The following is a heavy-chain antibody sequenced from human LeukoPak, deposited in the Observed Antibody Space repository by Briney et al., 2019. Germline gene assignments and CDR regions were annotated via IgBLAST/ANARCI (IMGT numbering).Heavy chain of an antibody. CDR2: ISANNGNG. J-gene: IGHJ4*02. Sequence: GASVTLSFTCAGYGFTVSYIHWGRRARGQGGEGMGWISANNGNGNYAQKLQGRVTMPTDPSTSTAYMELSSLRSDDTAVYYCARDPLRSHYYDSSGYYYSGPTFDYWGQGTLVTVSS. CDR3: ARDPLRSHYYDSSGYYYSGPTFDY. CDR1: GYGFTVSY. V-gene: IGHV1-18*04. D-gene: IGHD3-22*01.